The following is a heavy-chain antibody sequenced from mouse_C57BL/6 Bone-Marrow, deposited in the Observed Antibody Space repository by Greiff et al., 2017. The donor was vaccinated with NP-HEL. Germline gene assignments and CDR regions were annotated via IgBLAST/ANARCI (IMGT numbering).Heavy chain of an antibody. CDR3: ARTPTTVHYAMDY. CDR2: IYPGSGST. CDR1: GYTFTSYW. D-gene: IGHD1-1*01. Sequence: QVQLQQPGAELVKPGASVKMSCKASGYTFTSYWITWVKQRPGQGLAWIGDIYPGSGSTNYNEKFKSKATLTVDTSSSTAYMQLSSLTSEDSAVYYCARTPTTVHYAMDYWGQGTSVTVSS. J-gene: IGHJ4*01. V-gene: IGHV1-55*01.